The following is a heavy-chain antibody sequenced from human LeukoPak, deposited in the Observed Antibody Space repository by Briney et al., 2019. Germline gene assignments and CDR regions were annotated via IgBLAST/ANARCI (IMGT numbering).Heavy chain of an antibody. J-gene: IGHJ6*02. D-gene: IGHD2-8*01. V-gene: IGHV3-64*01. Sequence: GGSLRLSCAASGFTFSDYAMHWVRQAPGKGLEFVSGISNSGENPHYANSVKGRFTISRDNSKNTVYLQMGSLKTEDLAVYYCVRGSVFTASYYHCMDFWGQGTTVTVSS. CDR2: ISNSGENP. CDR1: GFTFSDYA. CDR3: VRGSVFTASYYHCMDF.